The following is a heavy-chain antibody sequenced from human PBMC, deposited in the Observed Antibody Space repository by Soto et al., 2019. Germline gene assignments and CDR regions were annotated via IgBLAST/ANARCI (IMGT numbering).Heavy chain of an antibody. D-gene: IGHD5-12*01. CDR3: ARVLVATTKDCMDV. Sequence: QVQLQQWGAGLLKPSETLSLTCAVYGGSFSGYYWSWIRQPPGKGLEWIGEINHSGSTNYNPSLKSRVTISVDTSKNQFSLKLRSVTAADTAVYYCARVLVATTKDCMDVWGKGTTVTVSS. CDR2: INHSGST. V-gene: IGHV4-34*01. J-gene: IGHJ6*03. CDR1: GGSFSGYY.